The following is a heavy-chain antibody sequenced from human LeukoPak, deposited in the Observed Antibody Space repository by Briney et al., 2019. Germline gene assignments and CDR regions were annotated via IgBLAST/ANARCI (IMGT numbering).Heavy chain of an antibody. CDR1: GFAFSDYA. D-gene: IGHD2-2*01. V-gene: IGHV3-30-3*01. Sequence: GGSLRLSCAASGFAFSDYAMRWVRQAPGKGLEWVAVISYDGSNTYYADSVKGRFTISRDNSKNTLYVQMNSLRVEDTAVYYCARARGYCSRTRCPVDFDYWGQGTLVTVSS. CDR3: ARARGYCSRTRCPVDFDY. J-gene: IGHJ4*02. CDR2: ISYDGSNT.